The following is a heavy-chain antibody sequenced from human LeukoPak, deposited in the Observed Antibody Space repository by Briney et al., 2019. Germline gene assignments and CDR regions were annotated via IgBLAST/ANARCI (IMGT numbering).Heavy chain of an antibody. D-gene: IGHD4-17*01. CDR2: INSDGSGT. J-gene: IGHJ2*01. CDR3: AKPLVYGDAYWYFDL. Sequence: GGSLRLSCAASGFTFSSYWMHWVRQVPGKGLVWVSRINSDGSGTSYADSVKGRFTISRDNAKNTLYPQMNSLRAADAAVYYCAKPLVYGDAYWYFDLCSDGSLVTVSS. V-gene: IGHV3-74*01. CDR1: GFTFSSYW.